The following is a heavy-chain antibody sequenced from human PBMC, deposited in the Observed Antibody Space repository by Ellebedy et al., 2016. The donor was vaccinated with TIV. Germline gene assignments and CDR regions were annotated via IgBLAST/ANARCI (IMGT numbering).Heavy chain of an antibody. CDR2: IYSDDDE. D-gene: IGHD2-21*01. J-gene: IGHJ5*02. CDR3: VHRSLVVGTGTSHTNWFDP. CDR1: GFSLSTTGVA. Sequence: SGPTLVTPTQTLTLTCTFSGFSLSTTGVAVGWIRQPPGKALEWLAFIYSDDDERYSPSLKSRLSIFKDASKKLVILTMTNMDPVDTATYYCVHRSLVVGTGTSHTNWFDPWGQGTLVTVSS. V-gene: IGHV2-5*02.